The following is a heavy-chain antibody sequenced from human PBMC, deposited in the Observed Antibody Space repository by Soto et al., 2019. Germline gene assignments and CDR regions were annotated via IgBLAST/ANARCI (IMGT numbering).Heavy chain of an antibody. Sequence: PGGSLRLSCAASGFTFSSHGMTWVRQTPGKGLEWLSVIGVSGDTYYADSVKGRYTISRDNSKNTRDLQMDSLRDEDTALYYCARAPSPTVKSGMDVWGQGTAVTVSS. CDR1: GFTFSSHG. CDR3: ARAPSPTVKSGMDV. CDR2: IGVSGDT. D-gene: IGHD4-17*01. J-gene: IGHJ6*02. V-gene: IGHV3-23*01.